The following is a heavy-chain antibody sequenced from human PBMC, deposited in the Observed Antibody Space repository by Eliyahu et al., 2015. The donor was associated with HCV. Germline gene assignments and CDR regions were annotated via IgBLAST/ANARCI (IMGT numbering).Heavy chain of an antibody. D-gene: IGHD6-6*01. Sequence: QVQLQESGPGLVKPSQTLSLTCTVSGGSXSSGGYYWSWIRQHPGKGLEWIGYIYYSGSTYYNPSLKSRVTISVDTSKNQFSLKLSSVTAADTAVYYCARRGVAARLLFDPWGQGTLVTVSS. J-gene: IGHJ5*02. CDR3: ARRGVAARLLFDP. CDR1: GGSXSSGGYY. V-gene: IGHV4-31*03. CDR2: IYYSGST.